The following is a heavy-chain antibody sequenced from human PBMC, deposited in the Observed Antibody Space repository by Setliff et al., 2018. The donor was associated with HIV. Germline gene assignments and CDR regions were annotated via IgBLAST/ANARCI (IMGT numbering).Heavy chain of an antibody. CDR3: ARSTVGIRGVVRGYYYYYMDV. CDR2: IDYSGST. V-gene: IGHV4-28*01. CDR1: GGSLSSSNW. Sequence: KTSETLSLTCTVSGGSLSSSNWWGWIRQTPGKGLEWIGYIDYSGSTYYNPSLESRVTMSVDTSKNQFSLKLTSVTAVDTAAYYCARSTVGIRGVVRGYYYYYMDVWGKRTTVTVSS. D-gene: IGHD3-10*01. J-gene: IGHJ6*03.